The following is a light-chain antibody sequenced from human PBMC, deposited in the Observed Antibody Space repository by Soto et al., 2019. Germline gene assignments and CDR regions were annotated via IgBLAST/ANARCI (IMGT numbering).Light chain of an antibody. CDR1: QSISNY. J-gene: IGKJ4*01. CDR3: QQSYGTPLT. V-gene: IGKV1-39*01. CDR2: AAS. Sequence: DMEMTQSPSSLSASVGDRVTITCRASQSISNYLNWYQHKPGKVPKLLIYAASSLQSGVPTRFSXSGSGTDFTXTIXSLQPEDFATYYCQQSYGTPLTFGGGTKIEIK.